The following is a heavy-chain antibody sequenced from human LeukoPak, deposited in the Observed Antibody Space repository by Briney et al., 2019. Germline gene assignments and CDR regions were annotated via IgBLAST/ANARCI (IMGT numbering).Heavy chain of an antibody. CDR1: GFTFSSYG. D-gene: IGHD6-13*01. CDR2: ISGGGGDT. V-gene: IGHV3-23*01. J-gene: IGHJ4*02. Sequence: GGSLRLSCAASGFTFSSYGMHWVRQAPGKGLEWVSAISGGGGDTYHADSVKGRFTISRDNSKNTLYLQMNSLRAEDTAVYYCAKEMEAAGSTRGSFDYWGQGTLVTVSS. CDR3: AKEMEAAGSTRGSFDY.